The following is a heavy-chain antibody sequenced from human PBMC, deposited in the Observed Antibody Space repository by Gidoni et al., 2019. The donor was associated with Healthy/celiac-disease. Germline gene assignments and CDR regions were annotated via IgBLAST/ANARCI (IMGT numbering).Heavy chain of an antibody. V-gene: IGHV3-33*01. D-gene: IGHD5-18*01. Sequence: QVQLVESGGGVVQPGRSLRLSCAASGFPFSSYGMHWVRQAPGKGVEWVAVIWYDGSNKYYADSVKGRFTISRDNSKNTLYLQMNSLRAEDTAVYYCVWVTAMVKGLLAFDIWGQGTMVTVSS. J-gene: IGHJ3*02. CDR2: IWYDGSNK. CDR3: VWVTAMVKGLLAFDI. CDR1: GFPFSSYG.